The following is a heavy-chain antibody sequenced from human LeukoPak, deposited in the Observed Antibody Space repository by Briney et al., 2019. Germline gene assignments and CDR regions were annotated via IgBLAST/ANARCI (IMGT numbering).Heavy chain of an antibody. D-gene: IGHD5-12*01. J-gene: IGHJ4*02. CDR3: AKGGYDYVEVAYFDF. Sequence: GGSLRLSCAASGFSFNSYAMTWVRQAPGKGLEWVSIIIGSSGSTFYADSVKGRFTISRDNSKNTLYLQMNSLRDEDTAVYYCAKGGYDYVEVAYFDFWGQGTLVTVSS. V-gene: IGHV3-23*01. CDR1: GFSFNSYA. CDR2: IIGSSGST.